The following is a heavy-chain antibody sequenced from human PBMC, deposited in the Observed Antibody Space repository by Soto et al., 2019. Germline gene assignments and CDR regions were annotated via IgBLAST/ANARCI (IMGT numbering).Heavy chain of an antibody. CDR3: AGRQYLASFDS. V-gene: IGHV4-59*01. CDR1: GGSISRYY. Sequence: SETLSLTCAVSGGSISRYYWSWIRQSPGKGLEWIGYLYNTGSTIYNPSLKSRVTISVDTSKNQFSLKMNSVTAADTAVYYCAGRQYLASFDSWSQGTLVTVSS. D-gene: IGHD2-2*01. J-gene: IGHJ4*02. CDR2: LYNTGST.